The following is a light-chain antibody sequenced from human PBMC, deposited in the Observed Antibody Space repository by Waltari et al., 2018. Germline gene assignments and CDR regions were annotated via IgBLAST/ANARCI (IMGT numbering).Light chain of an antibody. CDR1: QSVRTY. J-gene: IGKJ1*01. CDR2: DAA. V-gene: IGKV3-11*01. Sequence: EIVLTQSPATLPLSPGERATLPCRARQSVRTYLAWYQQKPGQAPRLLIYDAATRATAIPARFSGSGSGTDFTLTISSLEPEDFAVYYCQLRSKWLRTFGQGTKVEV. CDR3: QLRSKWLRT.